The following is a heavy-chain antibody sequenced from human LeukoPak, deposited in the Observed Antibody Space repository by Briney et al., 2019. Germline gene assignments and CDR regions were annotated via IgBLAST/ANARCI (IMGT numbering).Heavy chain of an antibody. J-gene: IGHJ6*02. D-gene: IGHD5-18*01. Sequence: PGGSLRLSCAASGFTFDDYAMLWVRQAPGKGLEWVSLISGGGGGTYYADSVKGRFTISRDNRKNSLYLQMNSLRTEDTALYYCAKDIGYSYGPISINYYYYYGMDVWGQGTTVTVSS. CDR2: ISGGGGGT. CDR1: GFTFDDYA. CDR3: AKDIGYSYGPISINYYYYYGMDV. V-gene: IGHV3-43*02.